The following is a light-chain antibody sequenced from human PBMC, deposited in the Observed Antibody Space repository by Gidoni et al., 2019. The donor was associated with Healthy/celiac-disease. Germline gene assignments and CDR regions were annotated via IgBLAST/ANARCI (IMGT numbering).Light chain of an antibody. V-gene: IGLV2-14*01. J-gene: IGLJ1*01. CDR3: SSYRSISTFYV. Sequence: QAALTQPASVSGSPGQSITIACTGTSSDVGGYNYVSWYQHHPGKAPKLMIYEVSNRPSGVSDHFSGSKSGNTASLTISGLQAEDEADYYCSSYRSISTFYVFGTGTKVTVL. CDR1: SSDVGGYNY. CDR2: EVS.